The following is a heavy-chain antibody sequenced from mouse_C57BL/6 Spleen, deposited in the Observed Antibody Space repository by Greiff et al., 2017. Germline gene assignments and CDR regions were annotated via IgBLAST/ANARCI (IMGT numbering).Heavy chain of an antibody. J-gene: IGHJ4*01. V-gene: IGHV1-69*01. D-gene: IGHD2-3*01. CDR1: GYTFTSYW. Sequence: QLQQPGAELVMPGASVKLSCKASGYTFTSYWMHWVKQRPGQGLEWIGEIDPSDSYTNYNQKFKGKSTLTVDKSSSTAYMQLSSLTSEDSAVYYCARGGYDYAMDYWGQGTSVTVSS. CDR2: IDPSDSYT. CDR3: ARGGYDYAMDY.